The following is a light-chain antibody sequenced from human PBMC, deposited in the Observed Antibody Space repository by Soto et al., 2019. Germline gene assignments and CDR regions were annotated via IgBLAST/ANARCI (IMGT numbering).Light chain of an antibody. CDR1: SSDVGSYNS. V-gene: IGLV2-14*03. CDR2: DVT. J-gene: IGLJ1*01. CDR3: SSYRSSSTYV. Sequence: QSALTQPASVSGSPGQSITISCTGTSSDVGSYNSVSWHQQHPGRAPRLMIYDVTSRASGVPDRFSASKSGNTASLTISGLQAGDEADYYCSSYRSSSTYVFGIGTKLTVL.